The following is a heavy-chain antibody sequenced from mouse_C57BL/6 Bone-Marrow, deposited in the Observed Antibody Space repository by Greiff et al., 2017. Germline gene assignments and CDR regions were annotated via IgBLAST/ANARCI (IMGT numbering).Heavy chain of an antibody. D-gene: IGHD2-5*01. CDR1: GYTFTSYW. CDR3: ERDWARVMDY. V-gene: IGHV1-50*01. CDR2: IDPSDSYT. J-gene: IGHJ2*01. Sequence: QVQLQQPGAELVKPGASVKLSCKASGYTFTSYWMQWVKQRPGQGLEWIGEIDPSDSYTNYNQKFKGKATLTVDTSSSTAYMQRSSLTSEDSAVYYCERDWARVMDYWGQGTTLTVSS.